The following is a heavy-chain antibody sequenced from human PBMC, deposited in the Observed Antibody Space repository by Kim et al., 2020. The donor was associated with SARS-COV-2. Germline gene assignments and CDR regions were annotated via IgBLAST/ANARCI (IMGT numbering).Heavy chain of an antibody. V-gene: IGHV1-8*01. D-gene: IGHD3-22*01. CDR2: MNPNSGNT. J-gene: IGHJ5*02. CDR3: ARGNYYDSSGYYYESSGFDP. Sequence: ASVKVSCKASGYTFTSYDINWVRQATGQGLEWMGWMNPNSGNTGYAQKFQGRVTMTRNTSISTAYMELSSLRSEDTAVYYCARGNYYDSSGYYYESSGFDPWGQGTLVTVSS. CDR1: GYTFTSYD.